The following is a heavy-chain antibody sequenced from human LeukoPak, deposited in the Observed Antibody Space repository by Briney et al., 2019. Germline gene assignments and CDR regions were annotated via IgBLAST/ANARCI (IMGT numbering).Heavy chain of an antibody. D-gene: IGHD1-26*01. V-gene: IGHV3-23*01. Sequence: PGGSLRLSCAASGFTLSSYAMNWVRQAPGKGLEWVSTISNSGDRTYYADSVKGRFTISRDNSKNTLYLQMNSLRTEDTAVYYCAKDFVPRGGSYFPGFDYWGQGTLVIVSS. CDR1: GFTLSSYA. J-gene: IGHJ4*02. CDR3: AKDFVPRGGSYFPGFDY. CDR2: ISNSGDRT.